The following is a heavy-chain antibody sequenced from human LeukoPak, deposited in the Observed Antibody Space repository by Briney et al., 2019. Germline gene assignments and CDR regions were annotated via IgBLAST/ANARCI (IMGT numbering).Heavy chain of an antibody. CDR2: IYSSGGI. CDR3: ARTSGYTYFDY. V-gene: IGHV4-61*08. D-gene: IGHD5-12*01. CDR1: GGSISSGGYY. Sequence: PSETLSLTCTVSGGSISSGGYYWSWIRQPPGKGLEWIGYIYSSGGINYNPSLKSRVAISVDTSKNQFSLKLNSVTAADTAVYYCARTSGYTYFDYWGQGTLVTVSS. J-gene: IGHJ4*02.